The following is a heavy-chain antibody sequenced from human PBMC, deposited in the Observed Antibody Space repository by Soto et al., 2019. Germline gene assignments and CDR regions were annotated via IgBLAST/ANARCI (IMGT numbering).Heavy chain of an antibody. CDR1: GGSISSGGYY. Sequence: SETLSLTCTVSGGSISSGGYYWSWIRQHPGKGLEWIGYIYYSGSTYYNPSLKSRVTISVETSKNQFSLKLTSVTAADTAVYYCAHSLRSFYYFGLDVWGQGTTVTVYS. CDR3: AHSLRSFYYFGLDV. CDR2: IYYSGST. J-gene: IGHJ6*02. V-gene: IGHV4-31*03. D-gene: IGHD3-10*01.